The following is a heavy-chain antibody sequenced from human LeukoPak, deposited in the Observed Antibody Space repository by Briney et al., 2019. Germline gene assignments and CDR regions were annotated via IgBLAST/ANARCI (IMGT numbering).Heavy chain of an antibody. CDR3: AREGRITMIVVAPRPIHYFDY. CDR2: IYHSGST. J-gene: IGHJ4*02. D-gene: IGHD3-22*01. Sequence: TSETLSLTCTVSGYSISSGYYWGWIRQPPGKGLEWIGSIYHSGSTYYNPSLKSRVTISVDTSKNQFSLKLSSVTAADTAVYYCAREGRITMIVVAPRPIHYFDYWGQGTLVTVSS. CDR1: GYSISSGYY. V-gene: IGHV4-38-2*02.